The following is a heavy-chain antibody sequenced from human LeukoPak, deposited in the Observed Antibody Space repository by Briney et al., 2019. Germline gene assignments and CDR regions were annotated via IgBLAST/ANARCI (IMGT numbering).Heavy chain of an antibody. CDR3: AIAPGYSYGGGS. J-gene: IGHJ5*02. CDR2: INHSGST. D-gene: IGHD5-18*01. CDR1: GGSFSGYY. Sequence: PSETLSLTCAVYGGSFSGYYWSWIRQPPGKGLEWIGEINHSGSTNYNPSLKSRVTISVDTSKNQFSLKLSSVTAADTAVYYCAIAPGYSYGGGSWGQGTLVTVSS. V-gene: IGHV4-34*01.